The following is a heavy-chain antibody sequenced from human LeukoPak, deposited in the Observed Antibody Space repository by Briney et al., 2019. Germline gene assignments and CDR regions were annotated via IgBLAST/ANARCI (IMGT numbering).Heavy chain of an antibody. CDR2: ISSSSSHI. D-gene: IGHD3-10*02. CDR1: GFTFSRYS. Sequence: PGGSLRLSCAASGFTFSRYSMNWVRQAPGKGLEWVSSISSSSSHIYYADSVTGRFTVSRDNAKNSLYLQMNSLRAEDTAVYYCAELGITMIGGVWGKGTTVTISS. CDR3: AELGITMIGGV. V-gene: IGHV3-21*01. J-gene: IGHJ6*04.